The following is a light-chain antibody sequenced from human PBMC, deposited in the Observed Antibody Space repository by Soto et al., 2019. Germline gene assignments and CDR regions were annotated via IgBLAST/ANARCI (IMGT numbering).Light chain of an antibody. CDR1: SSDVGGYDY. Sequence: QSALTQPASVSGSPGQSITISCTGTSSDVGGYDYVSWYQLRPGKAPRLMIYDGSIRPSGVSNRFSGSKSGYTASLTISGLQAEDEADYYCCSYTSSSTVVFGGGTKLTVL. CDR3: CSYTSSSTVV. CDR2: DGS. V-gene: IGLV2-14*01. J-gene: IGLJ2*01.